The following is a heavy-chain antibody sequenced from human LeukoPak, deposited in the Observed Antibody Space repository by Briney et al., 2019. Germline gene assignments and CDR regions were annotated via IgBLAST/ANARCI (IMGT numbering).Heavy chain of an antibody. D-gene: IGHD2-15*01. CDR3: ARGPENLYCSGGSCYYEGVWFDP. V-gene: IGHV3-7*03. CDR2: IKQDGSEK. CDR1: GFTFSSYW. J-gene: IGHJ5*02. Sequence: GGSLRLSCAASGFTFSSYWMSWVRQAPGKGLEWVANIKQDGSEKYYVDSVKGRFTISRDNAKNSLYLQMNSLRAEDTAVYYCARGPENLYCSGGSCYYEGVWFDPWGQGTLVTVSS.